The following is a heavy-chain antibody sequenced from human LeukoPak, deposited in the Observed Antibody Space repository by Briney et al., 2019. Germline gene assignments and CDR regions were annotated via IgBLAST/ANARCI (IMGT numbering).Heavy chain of an antibody. J-gene: IGHJ3*02. CDR2: ISWNSGSI. CDR1: GFTFDDYA. V-gene: IGHV3-9*01. Sequence: RSLRLSCAASGFTFDDYAMHWVRQAPGKGLEWVSGISWNSGSIGYADSVKGRFTISRDNAKNSLYLQMNSLRAEDTALYYCAKDKNWNLDAFDIWGQGTMVTVSS. CDR3: AKDKNWNLDAFDI. D-gene: IGHD1-1*01.